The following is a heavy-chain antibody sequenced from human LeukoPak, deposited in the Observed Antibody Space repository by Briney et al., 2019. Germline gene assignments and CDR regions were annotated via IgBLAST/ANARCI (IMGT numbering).Heavy chain of an antibody. V-gene: IGHV5-51*01. Sequence: KVSCKASGYSFTSYWIGWVRQMPGKGLEWMGIIYPGDSDTRYSPSFQGQVTISADKSISTAYLQWSSLKASDTAMYCCARRLHDFWSFDYWGQGTLVTVSS. CDR3: ARRLHDFWSFDY. J-gene: IGHJ4*02. D-gene: IGHD3-3*01. CDR1: GYSFTSYW. CDR2: IYPGDSDT.